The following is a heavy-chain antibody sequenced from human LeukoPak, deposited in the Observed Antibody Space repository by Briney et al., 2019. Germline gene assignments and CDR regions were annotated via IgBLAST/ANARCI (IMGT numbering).Heavy chain of an antibody. V-gene: IGHV3-21*01. CDR2: ISSSSSYI. CDR1: ALTFSSYS. J-gene: IGHJ4*02. CDR3: ARTADYYDSSGYYYDY. Sequence: GASPRPSCAAFALTFSSYSMSSVRPAQGKGMEWVSSISSSSSYIYYADSAKSRFTISRDNAKNSLYLQMNSLRAEDTAVYYCARTADYYDSSGYYYDYWGQETLVTVSS. D-gene: IGHD3-22*01.